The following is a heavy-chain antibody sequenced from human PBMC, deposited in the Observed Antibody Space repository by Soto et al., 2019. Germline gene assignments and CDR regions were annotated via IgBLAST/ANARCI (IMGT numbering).Heavy chain of an antibody. Sequence: QAQLVQSGAEVKKPGSSVKVSCKASGGTFSSHTFSWVRQAPGQGLEWMGRIIPALGTATYAQKFQGRVTMTADESATSVYMELNSLRSEDAAVYYCARPDFGDCWYFDLWGRGTLVTVSS. D-gene: IGHD4-17*01. J-gene: IGHJ2*01. CDR1: GGTFSSHT. CDR3: ARPDFGDCWYFDL. CDR2: IIPALGTA. V-gene: IGHV1-69*08.